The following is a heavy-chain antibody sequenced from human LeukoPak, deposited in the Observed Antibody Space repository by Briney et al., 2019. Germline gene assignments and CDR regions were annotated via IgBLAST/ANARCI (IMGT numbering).Heavy chain of an antibody. Sequence: SETLSLTCTVPGGSISSYYWSWIRQPPGKGPEWIGYIYYSGSSNYNPSLKSRVTISVDTSKNQFSLKLSSVTAADTAVYYCARGNDFWSGYPHHFDYWGQGTLVTVSS. D-gene: IGHD3-3*01. J-gene: IGHJ4*02. CDR2: IYYSGSS. V-gene: IGHV4-59*01. CDR1: GGSISSYY. CDR3: ARGNDFWSGYPHHFDY.